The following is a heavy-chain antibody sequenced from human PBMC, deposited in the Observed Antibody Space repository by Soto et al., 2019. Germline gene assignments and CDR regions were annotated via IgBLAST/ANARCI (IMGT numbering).Heavy chain of an antibody. Sequence: GGSLRLSCAASGFTFSSYSMNWVRQAPGKGLEWVSSISSSSSYIYYADSVKGRFTISRDNAKNSLYLQMNSLRAEDTAVYYCARDPNYDFWSGYHGYGMDVWGQGTTVTVSS. CDR3: ARDPNYDFWSGYHGYGMDV. CDR1: GFTFSSYS. J-gene: IGHJ6*02. V-gene: IGHV3-21*01. D-gene: IGHD3-3*01. CDR2: ISSSSSYI.